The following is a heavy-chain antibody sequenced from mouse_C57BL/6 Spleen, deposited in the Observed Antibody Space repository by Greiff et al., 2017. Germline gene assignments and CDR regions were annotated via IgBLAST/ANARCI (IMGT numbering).Heavy chain of an antibody. CDR3: ARSAYSLDY. CDR2: INPNNGGT. V-gene: IGHV1-26*01. Sequence: VQLQQSGPELVKPGASVKISCKASGYTFTDYYMNWVKQSHGKSLEWIGDINPNNGGTSYNQKFKGKATLTVDKSSSTAYMELRSLTSEDSAVYYCARSAYSLDYWGQGTTLTVSS. J-gene: IGHJ2*01. D-gene: IGHD2-10*01. CDR1: GYTFTDYY.